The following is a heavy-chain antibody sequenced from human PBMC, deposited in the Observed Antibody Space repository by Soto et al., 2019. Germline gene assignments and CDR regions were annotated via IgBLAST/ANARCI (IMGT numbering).Heavy chain of an antibody. Sequence: SETLSLTCTVSGGSISSYYWSWIRQPPGKGLEWIGNVFYSGSTNYDPSLESRVTISVDTSKNQFSLELRSVTAADTAVYYCSRSVGITGTTFNWLYPWGQGILVTVSS. CDR3: SRSVGITGTTFNWLYP. CDR2: VFYSGST. V-gene: IGHV4-59*01. CDR1: GGSISSYY. J-gene: IGHJ5*02. D-gene: IGHD1-1*01.